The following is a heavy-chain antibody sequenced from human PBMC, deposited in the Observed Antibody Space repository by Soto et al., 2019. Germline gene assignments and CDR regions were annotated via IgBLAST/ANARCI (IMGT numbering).Heavy chain of an antibody. CDR3: ASEGMKDIVVVPGLDY. J-gene: IGHJ4*02. D-gene: IGHD2-2*01. CDR1: GGSISSSSYY. CDR2: IYYSGST. Sequence: QLQLQESGPGLVKPSETLCLTCTVSGGSISSSSYYWGWIRQPPGKGLEWIGSIYYSGSTYYNPSLKSRVTISVDTSKNQFSLKLSSVTAADTAVYYCASEGMKDIVVVPGLDYWGQGTLVTVSS. V-gene: IGHV4-39*01.